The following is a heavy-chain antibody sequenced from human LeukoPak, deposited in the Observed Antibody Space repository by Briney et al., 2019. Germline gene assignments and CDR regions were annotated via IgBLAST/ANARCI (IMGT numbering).Heavy chain of an antibody. CDR3: AKDQYDSSGPFDN. D-gene: IGHD3-22*01. J-gene: IGHJ4*02. CDR1: GFTFSDYY. CDR2: ISGSGGST. Sequence: GGSLRLSCAASGFTFSDYYMSWIRQAPGKGLEWVSAISGSGGSTYYADSVKGRFTISRDNSKNTLYLQMNSLRAEDTAVYYCAKDQYDSSGPFDNWGQGTLVTVSS. V-gene: IGHV3-23*01.